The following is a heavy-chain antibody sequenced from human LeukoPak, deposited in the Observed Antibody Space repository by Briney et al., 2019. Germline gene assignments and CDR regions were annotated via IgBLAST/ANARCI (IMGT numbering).Heavy chain of an antibody. CDR3: ARDRYGDYGSTENWFDP. Sequence: GGSLRLSCAASGFTFSSYAMHWVRQAPGKGLEYVSAISSNGGSTYYANSVKGRFTISRDNSKNTLYLQMGSLRAEDMAVYYCARDRYGDYGSTENWFDPWGQGTLVTVSS. CDR2: ISSNGGST. J-gene: IGHJ5*02. D-gene: IGHD4-17*01. CDR1: GFTFSSYA. V-gene: IGHV3-64*01.